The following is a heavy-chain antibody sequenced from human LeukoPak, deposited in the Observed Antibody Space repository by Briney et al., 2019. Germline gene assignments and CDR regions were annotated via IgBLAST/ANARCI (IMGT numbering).Heavy chain of an antibody. V-gene: IGHV1-46*01. CDR2: INPSGGST. Sequence: GASVKVSCKASGYTFTSYYMHWVRQAPGQGLEWMGIINPSGGSTSYAQKFQGRVTMTRDMSTSTVYMELSSLRSEDTAVYYCATHSNVGYSYAAFDYWGQGTLVTVSS. CDR1: GYTFTSYY. D-gene: IGHD5-18*01. J-gene: IGHJ4*02. CDR3: ATHSNVGYSYAAFDY.